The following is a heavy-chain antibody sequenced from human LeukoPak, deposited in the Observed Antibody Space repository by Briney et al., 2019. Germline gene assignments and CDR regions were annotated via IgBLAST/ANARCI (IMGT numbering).Heavy chain of an antibody. CDR2: MYSSGTT. CDR3: AREGSGRPLDY. V-gene: IGHV4-4*07. Sequence: SETLSLTCTVSGDSISSYYWNRIRQPAAKGLEWIGRMYSSGTTHYNPSLKSRVTMSVDSSKNQFSLNLSSVTAADTAVYYCAREGSGRPLDYWGQGTLVTVSS. D-gene: IGHD1-26*01. J-gene: IGHJ4*02. CDR1: GDSISSYY.